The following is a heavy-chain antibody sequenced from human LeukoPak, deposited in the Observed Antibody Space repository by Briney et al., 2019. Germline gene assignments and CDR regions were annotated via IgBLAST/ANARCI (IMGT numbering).Heavy chain of an antibody. CDR3: ARAKPADFDL. V-gene: IGHV3-74*01. CDR1: GFTFNTYW. J-gene: IGHJ2*01. Sequence: PGGSLRLSCVGSGFTFNTYWIHWVRQAPGKGLVWVSRVKEDGRETNYADSVKGRFTLSRDNAKNTVYLQMNNLGAEDTAVYHCARAKPADFDLWGRGTLVTVSS. CDR2: VKEDGRET.